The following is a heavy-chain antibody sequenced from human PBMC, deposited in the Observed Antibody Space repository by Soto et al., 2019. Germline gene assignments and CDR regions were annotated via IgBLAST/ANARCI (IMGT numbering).Heavy chain of an antibody. Sequence: EVQLVESGGGLVQPGGSLRLSCAASGFTNRINYMSWVRQAPGKGLEWVSVTYTNGSTDYADSVKGRFIISRDNSKNTLYLQMNSLRAEDTAVYYCAREVVNWNGPYYYGMDVWGQGTTVTVSS. V-gene: IGHV3-66*01. D-gene: IGHD1-20*01. J-gene: IGHJ6*02. CDR3: AREVVNWNGPYYYGMDV. CDR1: GFTNRINY. CDR2: TYTNGST.